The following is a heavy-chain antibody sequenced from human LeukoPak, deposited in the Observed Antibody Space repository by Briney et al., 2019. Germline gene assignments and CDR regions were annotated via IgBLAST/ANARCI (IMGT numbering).Heavy chain of an antibody. D-gene: IGHD1-26*01. V-gene: IGHV1-46*01. CDR3: AKASGTYEGGSFDI. J-gene: IGHJ3*02. CDR1: GYILSSYN. Sequence: GASVKVSCKASGYILSSYNMHWVRQAPGQGLEWLGIINPSGGDTKYAQNFQGRVIMTRDMSTSTVYMELSSLRFEDTAVYYCAKASGTYEGGSFDIWGQGTMVTVSS. CDR2: INPSGGDT.